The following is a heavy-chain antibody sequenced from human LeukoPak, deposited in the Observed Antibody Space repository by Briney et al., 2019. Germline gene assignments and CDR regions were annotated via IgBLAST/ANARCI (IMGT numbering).Heavy chain of an antibody. V-gene: IGHV3-7*01. CDR2: KKQDGSEK. D-gene: IGHD3-16*01. J-gene: IGHJ3*02. Sequence: GGSLRLSCAASGFTFSSHWMSWVRHAPGKGRELVANKKQDGSEKYYVVSVKGRFDISRDNAKNSLYLQMNSLRAEDTAVYYCARDTYVSSAFGIWGQGTMVTASS. CDR3: ARDTYVSSAFGI. CDR1: GFTFSSHW.